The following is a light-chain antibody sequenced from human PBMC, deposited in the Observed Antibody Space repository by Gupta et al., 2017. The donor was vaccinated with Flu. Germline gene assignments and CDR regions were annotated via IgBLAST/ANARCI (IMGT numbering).Light chain of an antibody. V-gene: IGKV1-39*01. J-gene: IGKJ1*01. CDR2: TAT. Sequence: DIQMTQSPSSLSASVGDRVTITCRASQRISKYLNWYQKKSGKAPKLLIYTATTLQSGVPSRFSGSGSGTDFTLTISSLQPEDFATYYCQQSYGDVWTFGPRDQGGNQT. CDR3: QQSYGDVWT. CDR1: QRISKY.